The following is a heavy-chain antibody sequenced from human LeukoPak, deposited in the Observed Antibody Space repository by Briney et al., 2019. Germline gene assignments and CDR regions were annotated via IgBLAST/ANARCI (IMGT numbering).Heavy chain of an antibody. J-gene: IGHJ4*02. Sequence: SETLSLTCTVSGGSISSSSYYWGWIRQPPGKGLDWIGSIYYSGSTYYNPSLKSRVTISVDTSKNQFSLKLSSVTAADTAVYYSARRVVITPRTIAAFDYSGQGTLVTVSS. D-gene: IGHD3-9*01. CDR1: GGSISSSSYY. CDR2: IYYSGST. CDR3: ARRVVITPRTIAAFDY. V-gene: IGHV4-39*01.